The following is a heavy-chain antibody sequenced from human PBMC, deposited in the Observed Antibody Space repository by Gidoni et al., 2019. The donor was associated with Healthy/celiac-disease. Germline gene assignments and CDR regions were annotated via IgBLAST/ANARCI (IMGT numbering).Heavy chain of an antibody. V-gene: IGHV1-69*06. CDR3: ARSHCGGDCYPDY. CDR1: GGTFSSYA. D-gene: IGHD2-21*02. J-gene: IGHJ4*02. CDR2: IIPIFGTA. Sequence: VTKPGSSVKVSCKASGGTFSSYAISWVRQAPRQGLEWMGGIIPIFGTANYAQKFQGRVTITADKSTSTAYMELSILRSEDTAVYYCARSHCGGDCYPDYWGQGTLVTVSS.